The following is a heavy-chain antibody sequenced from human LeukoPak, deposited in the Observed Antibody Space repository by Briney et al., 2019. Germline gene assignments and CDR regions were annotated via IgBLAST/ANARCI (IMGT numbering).Heavy chain of an antibody. CDR3: ARGGPVRLRLYSSGWYRY. CDR1: GGSISNSNYY. Sequence: SETLSLTCTVSGGSISNSNYYWGWIRQPPGKGLEWIGSIYYSGSTYYNPSLKSRVTISVDTSKNQFSLKLSSVTAADTAVYYCARGGPVRLRLYSSGWYRYWGQGTLVTVSS. V-gene: IGHV4-39*01. CDR2: IYYSGST. J-gene: IGHJ4*02. D-gene: IGHD6-19*01.